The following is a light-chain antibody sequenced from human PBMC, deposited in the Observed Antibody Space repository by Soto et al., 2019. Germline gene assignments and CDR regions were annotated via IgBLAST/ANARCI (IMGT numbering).Light chain of an antibody. V-gene: IGLV2-8*01. Sequence: QSVLTQPPSASGSPGQSVTISCTGTSSDVGGYNYVSWYQQHPGKAPKLMIYEVSKRPSGVPDRFSGSKSGNTASLTVSGLQAEDEADYYSRSYAGSRLVFGGGTKLTVL. J-gene: IGLJ2*01. CDR1: SSDVGGYNY. CDR2: EVS. CDR3: RSYAGSRLV.